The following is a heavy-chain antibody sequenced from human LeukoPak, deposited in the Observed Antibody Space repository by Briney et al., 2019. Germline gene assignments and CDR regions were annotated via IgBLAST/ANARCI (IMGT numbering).Heavy chain of an antibody. D-gene: IGHD1-26*01. CDR2: INSDGSST. CDR1: GFTFSSFW. CDR3: GRRAWERRDAFDI. Sequence: GGSLRLSCAASGFTFSSFWMHWVRQAPGKGLVWVSQINSDGSSTSYADSVKGRFTISRDNAKNTLFLQMTILRAEDTAVYYCGRRAWERRDAFDIWGQGTMVTVAS. J-gene: IGHJ3*02. V-gene: IGHV3-74*01.